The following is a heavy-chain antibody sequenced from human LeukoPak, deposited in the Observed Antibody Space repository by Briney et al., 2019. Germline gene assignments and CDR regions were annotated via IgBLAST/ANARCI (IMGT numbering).Heavy chain of an antibody. V-gene: IGHV1-69*06. D-gene: IGHD3-10*01. CDR3: ARTTEGVRGVCDY. CDR2: IIPIFGTA. CDR1: GGTFSSYA. J-gene: IGHJ4*02. Sequence: SVKVSCTASGGTFSSYAISWVRQAPGQGLEWMGRIIPIFGTANYAQKFQGRVTITADKSTSTAYMELSSLRSEDTAVYYCARTTEGVRGVCDYSGEGTLVTVSS.